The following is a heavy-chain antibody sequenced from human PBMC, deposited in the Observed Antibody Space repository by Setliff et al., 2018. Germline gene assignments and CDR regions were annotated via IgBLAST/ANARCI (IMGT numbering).Heavy chain of an antibody. CDR1: GGSISNYY. CDR3: ARESRYYYGSGSLKGFDP. Sequence: SETLSLTCTVSGGSISNYYWSWIRQPPGKGLEWIGYIYYSGSTNYNPSLKSRVTISVDTSKNQFSLKLSSVTAADTAVYYCARESRYYYGSGSLKGFDPWGQGTLVTVSS. CDR2: IYYSGST. D-gene: IGHD3-10*01. J-gene: IGHJ5*02. V-gene: IGHV4-59*12.